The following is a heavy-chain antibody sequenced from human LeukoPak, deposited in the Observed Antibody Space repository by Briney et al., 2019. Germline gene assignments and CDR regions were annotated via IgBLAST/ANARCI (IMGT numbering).Heavy chain of an antibody. V-gene: IGHV1-18*01. CDR1: GDTFSTYV. J-gene: IGHJ4*02. D-gene: IGHD3-22*01. CDR3: AREDHFYYNSSGFHD. CDR2: INCYTGNT. Sequence: ASVKVSCKASGDTFSTYVISWLRQAPGQGLEWMGWINCYTGNTDYAQKFKGRVSMTTDTSTNTAYMELRSLTYDDTAVYYCAREDHFYYNSSGFHDWGQGTLVTVSS.